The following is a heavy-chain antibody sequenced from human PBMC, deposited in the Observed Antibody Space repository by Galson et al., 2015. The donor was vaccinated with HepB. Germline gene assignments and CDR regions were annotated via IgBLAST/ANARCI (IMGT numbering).Heavy chain of an antibody. CDR3: AKDPLLTGYSSGSDY. Sequence: SLRLSCATSGFTFSSFAMSWVRQAPGKGLEWVSSISGGGDTTNFANSVKGRFTISRDNSKNTLYLQMNSLRAEDTAVYYCAKDPLLTGYSSGSDYWGQGTLVTVSS. J-gene: IGHJ4*02. CDR1: GFTFSSFA. V-gene: IGHV3-23*01. CDR2: ISGGGDTT. D-gene: IGHD6-19*01.